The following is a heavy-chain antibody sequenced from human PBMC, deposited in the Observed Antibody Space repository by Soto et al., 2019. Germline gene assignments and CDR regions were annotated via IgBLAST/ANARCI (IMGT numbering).Heavy chain of an antibody. V-gene: IGHV3-30-3*01. J-gene: IGHJ6*02. Sequence: QVQLVESGGGVVQPGRSLRLSCAASGFTFRTYAMDWVRQAPGKGLEWVALVSNDGSNKYYADSVKGRFTISRDNAKETLYLQMNSLRAEDTAVYYCAREGQQWRYYYGMDVWGQGTTVTVSS. CDR2: VSNDGSNK. D-gene: IGHD6-19*01. CDR3: AREGQQWRYYYGMDV. CDR1: GFTFRTYA.